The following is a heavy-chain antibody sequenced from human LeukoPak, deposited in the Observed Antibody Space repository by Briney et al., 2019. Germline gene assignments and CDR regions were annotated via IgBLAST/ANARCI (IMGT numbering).Heavy chain of an antibody. V-gene: IGHV6-1*01. CDR3: ARVMVRGAHYYYYGMDV. J-gene: IGHJ6*02. CDR1: GDSVSSNSAA. D-gene: IGHD3-10*01. CDR2: TYYRSKWYN. Sequence: SQTLSLTCAISGDSVSSNSAAWNWITQSPSRGLEWLGRTYYRSKWYNDYAVSVKSRITINPDTSKNQFSLQLNSVTPEDTAVYYCARVMVRGAHYYYYGMDVWGQGTTVTVSS.